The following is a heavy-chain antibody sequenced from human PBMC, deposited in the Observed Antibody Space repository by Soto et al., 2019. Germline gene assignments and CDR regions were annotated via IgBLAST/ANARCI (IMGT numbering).Heavy chain of an antibody. J-gene: IGHJ3*02. CDR3: ARDGGQWQWLRRMSEAFDI. Sequence: EAQLVESGGGLVQPGGSLRLSCAASGFTFSSYWMTWVRQAPGTGLEWVASIKQDGSQTYYVGSVEGRITISRDNAKNLLYRQRNNLRAEDTAGYYGARDGGQWQWLRRMSEAFDIWGQGTMVTGSS. V-gene: IGHV3-7*01. D-gene: IGHD6-19*01. CDR1: GFTFSSYW. CDR2: IKQDGSQT.